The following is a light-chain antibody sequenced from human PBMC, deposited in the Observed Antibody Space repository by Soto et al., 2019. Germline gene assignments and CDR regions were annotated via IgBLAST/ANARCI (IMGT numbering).Light chain of an antibody. Sequence: EIVLTQSPATLSLSPGDRATLSCRASQSVSSYLAWYQQKPGQAPRLLIYDASNRAAGIPARFRGSGSGTDFTLTITSLEPDDFAVYYCQQRSNWPSTFGGGTKVEIK. V-gene: IGKV3-11*01. J-gene: IGKJ4*01. CDR3: QQRSNWPST. CDR1: QSVSSY. CDR2: DAS.